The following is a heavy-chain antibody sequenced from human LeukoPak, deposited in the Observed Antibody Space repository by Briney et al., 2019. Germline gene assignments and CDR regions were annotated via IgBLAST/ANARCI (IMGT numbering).Heavy chain of an antibody. Sequence: ASVKVSCKASGGTFSSYAVNWVRQAPGQGLDWMGGIIPIFGTASYAQKFQGRVIITADESTSTAYMELSSLGSEDTALYYSARSGGHYYYYYSMDVWGKGTTVTVSS. D-gene: IGHD3-16*01. CDR1: GGTFSSYA. CDR2: IIPIFGTA. V-gene: IGHV1-69*13. J-gene: IGHJ6*03. CDR3: ARSGGHYYYYYSMDV.